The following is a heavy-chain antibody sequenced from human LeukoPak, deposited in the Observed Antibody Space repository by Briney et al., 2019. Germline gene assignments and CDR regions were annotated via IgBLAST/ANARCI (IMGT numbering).Heavy chain of an antibody. J-gene: IGHJ4*02. CDR3: ARQDGGNSGGY. CDR2: IYHSGST. CDR1: GYSISSGYY. D-gene: IGHD4-23*01. Sequence: SETLSLXCAVSGYSISSGYYWGWILQPPGKGLEWIGSIYHSGSTYYNPSLKSRVTISVDTSKNQFSLKLSSVTAADTAVYYCARQDGGNSGGYWGQGTLVTVSS. V-gene: IGHV4-38-2*01.